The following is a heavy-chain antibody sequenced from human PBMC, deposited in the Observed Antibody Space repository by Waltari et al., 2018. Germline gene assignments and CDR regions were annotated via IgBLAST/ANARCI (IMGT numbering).Heavy chain of an antibody. V-gene: IGHV4-34*01. CDR2: INHSGST. Sequence: QVQLQQWGAGLLKPSETLSLTCAVYGGSFSGYYWSWIRQPPGKGLEWIGEINHSGSTNYNPSLKSRVTISVDTSKNQFSLKLSSVTAADTAVYYCARGKTLTGYFRHAFDIWGQGTMVTVSS. CDR1: GGSFSGYY. D-gene: IGHD3-9*01. J-gene: IGHJ3*02. CDR3: ARGKTLTGYFRHAFDI.